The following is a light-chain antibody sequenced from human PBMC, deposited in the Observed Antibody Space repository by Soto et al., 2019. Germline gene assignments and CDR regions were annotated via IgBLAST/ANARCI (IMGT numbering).Light chain of an antibody. V-gene: IGKV3-11*01. Sequence: EIVLTQSPATLSLSPGERATLSCRASQSINTYLAWYQQKPAQPPRLLIYGASKRATGIPARFSGSASGTDFTLTISGLEPEDFAVYYCQQRSNWPPVTFGPGTKVDI. CDR3: QQRSNWPPVT. CDR2: GAS. J-gene: IGKJ3*01. CDR1: QSINTY.